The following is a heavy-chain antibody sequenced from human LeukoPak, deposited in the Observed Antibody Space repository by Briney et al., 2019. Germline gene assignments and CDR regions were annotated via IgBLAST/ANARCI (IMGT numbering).Heavy chain of an antibody. CDR1: GGTFSSYA. CDR2: IIPIFGTA. Sequence: GSSVKVSCKASGGTFSSYAISWVRQAPGQGLEWMGGIIPIFGTANYAQKFQGRVTITTDESTSTAHMELSSLRSEDTAVYYCARGAWSGYYIFDYWGQGTLVTVSS. D-gene: IGHD3-3*01. J-gene: IGHJ4*02. V-gene: IGHV1-69*05. CDR3: ARGAWSGYYIFDY.